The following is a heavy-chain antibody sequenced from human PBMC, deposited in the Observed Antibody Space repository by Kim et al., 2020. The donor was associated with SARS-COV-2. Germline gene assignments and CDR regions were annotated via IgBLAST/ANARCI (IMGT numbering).Heavy chain of an antibody. V-gene: IGHV4-31*02. J-gene: IGHJ4*02. Sequence: YYNPSLKSRVTISVDTSKKQFSLKLSSATAADTAVYYCARSSGELSHFDYWGQGTLVTVSS. D-gene: IGHD3-10*01. CDR3: ARSSGELSHFDY.